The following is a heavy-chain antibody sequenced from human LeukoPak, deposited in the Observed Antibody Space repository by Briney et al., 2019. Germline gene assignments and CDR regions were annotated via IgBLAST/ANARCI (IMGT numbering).Heavy chain of an antibody. CDR3: AKTGSSWYFDY. V-gene: IGHV3-21*01. J-gene: IGHJ4*02. D-gene: IGHD6-13*01. CDR2: INSLSTYI. Sequence: PGGSLRLSCVASGFTFDHYRMNWVRQAPGKGLEWVSSINSLSTYIYYTDSVKGRFTVSRDNAKNSLYLQMNSLRAEDTAVYYCAKTGSSWYFDYWGQGTLVTVSS. CDR1: GFTFDHYR.